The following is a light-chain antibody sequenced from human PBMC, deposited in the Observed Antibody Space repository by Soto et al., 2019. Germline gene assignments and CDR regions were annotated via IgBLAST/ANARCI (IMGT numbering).Light chain of an antibody. Sequence: QSVLTQPASVSGSPGQSITISCTGTSSDIGTYNLVSWYQQHPGKAPKVMIYEGSKRPSGVSNRFSGSRSGNTPSLTISGLQAEDEADYYCCSYAGSSTFGVFGGGTKLTVL. CDR1: SSDIGTYNL. V-gene: IGLV2-23*03. CDR3: CSYAGSSTFGV. CDR2: EGS. J-gene: IGLJ3*02.